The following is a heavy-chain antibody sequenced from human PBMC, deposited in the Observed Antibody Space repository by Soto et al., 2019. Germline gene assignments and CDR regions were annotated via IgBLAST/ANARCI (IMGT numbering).Heavy chain of an antibody. V-gene: IGHV1-69*13. CDR1: GGTFSSYA. Sequence: ASVKVSCKASGGTFSSYAISWVRQAPGQGLEWMGGIIPIFGTANYAQKFQGRVTITADESTSTAYMELSSLRSEDTAVYYCASYPGSSWYSFDYWGQGTLVTVSS. CDR2: IIPIFGTA. CDR3: ASYPGSSWYSFDY. D-gene: IGHD6-13*01. J-gene: IGHJ4*02.